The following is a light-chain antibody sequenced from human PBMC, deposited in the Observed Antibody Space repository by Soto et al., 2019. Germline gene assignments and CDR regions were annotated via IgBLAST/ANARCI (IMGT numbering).Light chain of an antibody. Sequence: QSVLTQPPSASGTPGQRVIVSCSGSASNIGDNTVNWFQVLPGTAPKLLIHGDKYRATGVPGRFSGSKSGTSASLAISGLQSEDEAEYYCGTWDNSLGALNWVFGGGTKVTVL. CDR2: GDK. CDR1: ASNIGDNT. CDR3: GTWDNSLGALNWV. J-gene: IGLJ3*02. V-gene: IGLV1-44*01.